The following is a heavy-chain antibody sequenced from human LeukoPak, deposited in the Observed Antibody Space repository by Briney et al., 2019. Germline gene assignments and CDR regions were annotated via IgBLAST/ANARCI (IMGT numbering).Heavy chain of an antibody. CDR1: GLTFSSYA. J-gene: IGHJ5*02. Sequence: PGRSLRLSCVVSGLTFSSYAFHWVRQAPGKGPDWVAIMSYDGSQTYYADSVKGRFTISRDNSKNTLYLHLNSLRLEDTAVYYCARELNRWGLGLGWFDPWGQGTLVTVSS. CDR2: MSYDGSQT. D-gene: IGHD3-16*01. V-gene: IGHV3-30*04. CDR3: ARELNRWGLGLGWFDP.